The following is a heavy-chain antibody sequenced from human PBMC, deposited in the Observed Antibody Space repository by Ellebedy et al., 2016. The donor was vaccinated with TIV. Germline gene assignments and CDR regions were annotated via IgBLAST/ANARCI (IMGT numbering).Heavy chain of an antibody. CDR2: INPNSGDA. D-gene: IGHD3-16*01. Sequence: AASVKVSCKANGYTFSGYYIHWVRQAPGQGLEWMGRINPNSGDANYAQKFQGRVTMTRDTSVSTAYMELSSLTSDDSVVYYCARQIWDDAFDMWGQGTMVTVSS. J-gene: IGHJ3*02. CDR1: GYTFSGYY. CDR3: ARQIWDDAFDM. V-gene: IGHV1-2*05.